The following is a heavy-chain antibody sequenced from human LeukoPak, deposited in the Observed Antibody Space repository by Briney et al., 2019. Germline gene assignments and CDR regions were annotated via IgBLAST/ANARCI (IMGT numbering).Heavy chain of an antibody. V-gene: IGHV3-30*04. Sequence: PGGSLRLSCAASGFTFSSSVMHWVRQAPGKGLEWVAVISYDGGNKYYAHSVKGRFTISRDNSKNTLFLQMNSLGAEDTAVYYCARDAYNWNIDVFDIWGQGTMVTVSS. CDR3: ARDAYNWNIDVFDI. D-gene: IGHD1/OR15-1a*01. CDR1: GFTFSSSV. J-gene: IGHJ3*02. CDR2: ISYDGGNK.